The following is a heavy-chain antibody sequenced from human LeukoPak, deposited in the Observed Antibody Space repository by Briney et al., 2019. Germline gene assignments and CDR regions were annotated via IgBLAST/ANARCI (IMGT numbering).Heavy chain of an antibody. J-gene: IGHJ4*02. Sequence: GGSLRLSCAASGFTFSGYWMHWVRHVPGKGLVWVSRINDDGRDTVYADSVKGRFTISRDNAKNTLYLQMNSLRAEDTAVYYCAREILAPGKTLDYWGQGALVTVSS. CDR1: GFTFSGYW. CDR3: AREILAPGKTLDY. CDR2: INDDGRDT. V-gene: IGHV3-74*01.